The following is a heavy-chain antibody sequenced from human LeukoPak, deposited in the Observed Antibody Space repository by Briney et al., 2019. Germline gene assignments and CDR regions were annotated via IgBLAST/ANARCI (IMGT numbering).Heavy chain of an antibody. D-gene: IGHD6-6*01. CDR3: ASVAGSSLSRNYFDS. CDR2: ISWDSANV. J-gene: IGHJ4*02. Sequence: PGRSLRLSCAASGFNFENYAMHWVRQLPGKSLEWVSGISWDSANVGYVEPVKGRFTISRDNGRRSLYLQMNSLRVEDTALYYCASVAGSSLSRNYFDSWGQGTLVTVSS. V-gene: IGHV3-9*01. CDR1: GFNFENYA.